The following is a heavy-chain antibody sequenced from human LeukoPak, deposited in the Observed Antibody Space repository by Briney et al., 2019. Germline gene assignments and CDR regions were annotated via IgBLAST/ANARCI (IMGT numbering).Heavy chain of an antibody. J-gene: IGHJ5*02. CDR1: GYSFTSFW. Sequence: GESLKISCKGSGYSFTSFWIGWVRQMPGKGLEWMGLIYPDDSETRYSPSFQGQVTISVDKSISTAYLQWSSLRASDTAMYYCARGGYYGSGRGWFDPWGQGTLVTVSS. CDR3: ARGGYYGSGRGWFDP. CDR2: IYPDDSET. V-gene: IGHV5-51*01. D-gene: IGHD3-10*01.